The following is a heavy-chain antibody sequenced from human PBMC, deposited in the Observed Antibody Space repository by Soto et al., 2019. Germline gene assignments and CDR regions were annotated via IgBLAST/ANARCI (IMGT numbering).Heavy chain of an antibody. J-gene: IGHJ3*02. CDR2: IYSGGST. Sequence: GGSLRLSCAVSGFTVSSNYMSWVRQAPGKGLEWVSVIYSGGSTYYADSVKGRFTISRDNSKNKLYLQMNSLRAEDTAVYYCARTYWSGGNCVDAFDIWGQGTMVTVSS. CDR3: ARTYWSGGNCVDAFDI. D-gene: IGHD2-15*01. CDR1: GFTVSSNY. V-gene: IGHV3-53*01.